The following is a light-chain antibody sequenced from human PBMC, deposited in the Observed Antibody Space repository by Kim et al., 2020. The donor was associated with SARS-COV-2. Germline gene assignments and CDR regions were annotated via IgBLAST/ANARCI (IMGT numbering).Light chain of an antibody. CDR1: QSVNSQ. J-gene: IGKJ4*01. V-gene: IGKV3-11*01. CDR3: QQRAKWPPVT. CDR2: DAS. Sequence: EIVLTQSPATLSLSPGERATLSCRASQSVNSQLAWYQQRPGQAPRLLIYDASNRATGTPARFSGSGSGTDFTLTISSLEPEDFAVYYCQQRAKWPPVTFGGGTKVEI.